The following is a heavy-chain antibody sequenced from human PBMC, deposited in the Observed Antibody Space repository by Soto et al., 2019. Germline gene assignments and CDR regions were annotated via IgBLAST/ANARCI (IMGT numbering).Heavy chain of an antibody. D-gene: IGHD1-26*01. CDR1: GYTFTSYG. CDR3: ARERKWEPLPY. CDR2: ISAYNGNT. V-gene: IGHV1-18*01. J-gene: IGHJ4*02. Sequence: ASVKVSCKASGYTFTSYGISWVRQAPGQGLEWMGWISAYNGNTNYAQKLQGRVTISTDTSTSTAYMELRSLKSDDTAVYYCARERKWEPLPYWGQGTLVTVSS.